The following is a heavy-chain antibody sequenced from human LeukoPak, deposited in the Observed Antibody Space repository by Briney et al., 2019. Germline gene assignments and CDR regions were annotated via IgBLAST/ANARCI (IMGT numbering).Heavy chain of an antibody. CDR3: AKGAAASKVHWLDR. CDR1: GFTFSNFA. V-gene: IGHV3-23*01. Sequence: QTGGPLSLSCAASGFTFSNFARVWVRQAPGTGLQWFATIYGYGATFYAHSVKGRVTISRDNFMNTVFLQVNSLGGEDTGLDYCAKGAAASKVHWLDRRRQGTLV. CDR2: IYGYGAT. J-gene: IGHJ5*02. D-gene: IGHD6-13*01.